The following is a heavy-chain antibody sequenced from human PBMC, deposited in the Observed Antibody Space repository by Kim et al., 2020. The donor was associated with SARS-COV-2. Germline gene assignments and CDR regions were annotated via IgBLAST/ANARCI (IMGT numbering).Heavy chain of an antibody. CDR2: IGTAGDT. CDR1: GFTFSSYD. V-gene: IGHV3-13*01. Sequence: GGSLRLSCAASGFTFSSYDMHWVRQATGKGLEWVSAIGTAGDTYYPGSVKGRFTISRENAKNSLYLQMNSLRAGDTAVYYCAREDRSSGYYYGMDVWGQGTTVTVSS. J-gene: IGHJ6*02. D-gene: IGHD3-22*01. CDR3: AREDRSSGYYYGMDV.